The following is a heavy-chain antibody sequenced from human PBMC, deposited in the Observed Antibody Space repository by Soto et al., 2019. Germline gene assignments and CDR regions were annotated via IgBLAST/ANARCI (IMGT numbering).Heavy chain of an antibody. Sequence: GASVKVSCKASGYTFTNYAMHWVRQAPGQRLEWMGWINAGTGRTKYSQKFQGRVTVTRDTSASTTYMEPSSLKSEDMAVYYCARELAAGTFDIWGQGTMVTVSS. CDR1: GYTFTNYA. V-gene: IGHV1-3*01. CDR3: ARELAAGTFDI. D-gene: IGHD6-13*01. CDR2: INAGTGRT. J-gene: IGHJ3*02.